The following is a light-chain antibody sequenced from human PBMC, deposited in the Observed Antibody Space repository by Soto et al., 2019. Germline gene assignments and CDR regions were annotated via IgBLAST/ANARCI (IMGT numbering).Light chain of an antibody. Sequence: EIVLTQSPDTLSLSPGEIATISCRASQSVDSNYLDWYQQKPGHAARVLIYDASISISGITDRFIGSGSRTDFSLTIRRLEPEDAAVYYCQQYDSSPLTFGGGTKV. CDR2: DAS. CDR1: QSVDSNY. CDR3: QQYDSSPLT. J-gene: IGKJ4*01. V-gene: IGKV3-20*01.